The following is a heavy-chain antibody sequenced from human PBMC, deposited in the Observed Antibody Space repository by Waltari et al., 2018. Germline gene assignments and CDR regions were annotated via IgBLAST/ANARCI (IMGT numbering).Heavy chain of an antibody. J-gene: IGHJ4*02. V-gene: IGHV1-3*01. CDR2: INVGNGNT. CDR1: GYTFIAYA. CDR3: ARGHRLPFFDF. D-gene: IGHD5-18*01. Sequence: GASVKVSCKASGYTFIAYAIHWVRQAPGQSPEWMGWINVGNGNTKYSQKLQGRVTITSDTSASTAYVELSSLTSEDTALYYCARGHRLPFFDFWGKGTLVTVSS.